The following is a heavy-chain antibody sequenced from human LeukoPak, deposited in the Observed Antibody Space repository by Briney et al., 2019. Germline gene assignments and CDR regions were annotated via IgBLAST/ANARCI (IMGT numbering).Heavy chain of an antibody. CDR3: AKDLTVVVPAACDY. D-gene: IGHD2-2*01. V-gene: IGHV3-23*01. J-gene: IGHJ4*02. CDR1: GFTFSSYA. Sequence: GGSLRLSCAASGFTFSSYAMSWVRQAPGKGLEWVAAISGSGGSTYYADSVKGRFTISRDNSKNTLYLQMNSLRAEDTAVYYCAKDLTVVVPAACDYWGQGTLVTVSS. CDR2: ISGSGGST.